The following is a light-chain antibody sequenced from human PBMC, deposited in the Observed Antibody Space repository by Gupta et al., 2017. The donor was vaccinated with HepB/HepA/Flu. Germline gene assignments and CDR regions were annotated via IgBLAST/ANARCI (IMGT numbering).Light chain of an antibody. V-gene: IGKV1-39*01. J-gene: IGKJ4*01. CDR2: AAS. Sequence: DIQMTQSPSSLSASVGDRVTITCRASQSISSYLNWYQQKPGKAPKLLIYAASSLQSGVPSRCSGSGSGTDFTLTISSLQPEDFATYYCQQSYSTPDFGGGTKVEIK. CDR1: QSISSY. CDR3: QQSYSTPD.